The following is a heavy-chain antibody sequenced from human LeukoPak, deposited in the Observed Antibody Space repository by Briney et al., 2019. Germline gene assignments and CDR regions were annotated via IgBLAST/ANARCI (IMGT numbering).Heavy chain of an antibody. V-gene: IGHV3-53*01. CDR2: IYSGGST. CDR3: ARARLYGGNFGIDAFDI. Sequence: PGGSLRLSGAGSGFTVSSNYMSWVRQAPGKGLEWVSVIYSGGSTYYADSVKGRFTISRDNSKNTLYLQMNSLRAEDTAVYYCARARLYGGNFGIDAFDIWGQGTMVTVSS. J-gene: IGHJ3*02. CDR1: GFTVSSNY. D-gene: IGHD4-23*01.